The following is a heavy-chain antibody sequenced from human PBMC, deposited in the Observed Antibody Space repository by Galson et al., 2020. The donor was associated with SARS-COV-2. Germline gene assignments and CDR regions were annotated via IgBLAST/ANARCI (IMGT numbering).Heavy chain of an antibody. CDR3: ARGAFWSGHYDY. CDR1: GGSFSTYY. J-gene: IGHJ4*02. Sequence: SETLSLTCTVSGGSFSTYYWSWIRQPPGKGLEWLGYIYYTGNTHYKPSLKSRVSISIDTSKNQFSLKLSSVTDGDTAVYYCARGAFWSGHYDYWGQGTLVSVFS. V-gene: IGHV4-59*01. CDR2: IYYTGNT. D-gene: IGHD3-3*01.